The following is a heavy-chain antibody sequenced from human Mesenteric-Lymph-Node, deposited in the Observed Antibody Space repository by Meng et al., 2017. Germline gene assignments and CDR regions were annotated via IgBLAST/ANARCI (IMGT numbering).Heavy chain of an antibody. CDR3: AGGYSYGDY. CDR1: GFAFSSYG. V-gene: IGHV3-30*03. CDR2: ISHDGSNK. D-gene: IGHD5-18*01. Sequence: QGQLVESGGVVVQPGRSLRLSCAASGFAFSSYGMHWVRQAPGKGLEWVAIISHDGSNKYYADSVKGRFTVSRDNSKNTLYLQMNSQTTEDTAVYYCAGGYSYGDYWGQGTLVTVSS. J-gene: IGHJ4*02.